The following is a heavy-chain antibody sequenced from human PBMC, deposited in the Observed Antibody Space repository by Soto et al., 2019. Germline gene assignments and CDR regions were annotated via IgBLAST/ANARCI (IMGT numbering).Heavy chain of an antibody. CDR2: IIPLFGKA. V-gene: IGHV1-69*13. Sequence: SVKVSCKASGVTFSGYAISWVRQAPGQGLEWMGGIIPLFGKANYAQKFQGRVTITADESTNTAYMELSSLRSEDTAVYYCARDGTLYDSSGYYYLYWGQGTLVTVSS. CDR1: GVTFSGYA. J-gene: IGHJ4*02. D-gene: IGHD3-22*01. CDR3: ARDGTLYDSSGYYYLY.